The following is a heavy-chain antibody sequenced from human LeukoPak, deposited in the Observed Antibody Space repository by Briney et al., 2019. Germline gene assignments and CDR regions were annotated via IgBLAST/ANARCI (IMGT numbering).Heavy chain of an antibody. V-gene: IGHV4-31*03. J-gene: IGHJ3*02. CDR2: IYYSGST. CDR3: ARDAGDYYDSSGYYYGVVTAFDI. Sequence: PSETLSLTCTVSGGSISSGGYYWSWIRQHPGKGLEWIGYIYYSGSTYYNPSLKSRVTISVDTSKNQFSLKLSSVTAADTAVHYCARDAGDYYDSSGYYYGVVTAFDIWGQGTMVTVSS. D-gene: IGHD3-22*01. CDR1: GGSISSGGYY.